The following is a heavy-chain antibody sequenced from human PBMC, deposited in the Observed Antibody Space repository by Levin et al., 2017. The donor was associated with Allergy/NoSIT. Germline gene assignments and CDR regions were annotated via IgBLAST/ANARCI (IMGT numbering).Heavy chain of an antibody. CDR1: GYSISSGYY. J-gene: IGHJ4*02. Sequence: RTGGSLRLSCAVSGYSISSGYYWGWIRQPPGKGLEWIGSIYHSGSTYYNPSLKSRVTISVDTSKKQFSLKLSSVTAADTAVYYCARDMAASGSGYFDYWGQGTPVPVSS. D-gene: IGHD6-19*01. CDR3: ARDMAASGSGYFDY. V-gene: IGHV4-38-2*02. CDR2: IYHSGST.